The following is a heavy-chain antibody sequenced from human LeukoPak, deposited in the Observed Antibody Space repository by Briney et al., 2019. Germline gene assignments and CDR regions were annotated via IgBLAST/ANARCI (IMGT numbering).Heavy chain of an antibody. CDR2: MNGDGSST. J-gene: IGHJ5*02. D-gene: IGHD6-13*01. Sequence: GGSLRLSCVASGFTFSTHWMHWVRQAPGKGLVWVSRMNGDGSSTKYADSVKGRFTISRDNSKNTLYLQMNSLRAEDTAVYYCAKDRQQQLSSNWFDPWGQGTLVTVSS. CDR3: AKDRQQQLSSNWFDP. V-gene: IGHV3-74*01. CDR1: GFTFSTHW.